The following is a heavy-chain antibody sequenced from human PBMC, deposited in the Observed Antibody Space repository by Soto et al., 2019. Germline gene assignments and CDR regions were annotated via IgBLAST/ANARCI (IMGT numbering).Heavy chain of an antibody. CDR2: IYYSGTT. Sequence: LSLICTVSSGSINSGDYYWSWIRQPPGKGLEWIGYIYYSGTTYYNPSLKSRATISVDTSKNHFSLRLSSVTAADTAVYYCARERSAYYYESSGYWAFDIWGQGXKVTVSS. J-gene: IGHJ3*02. CDR1: SGSINSGDYY. V-gene: IGHV4-30-4*01. D-gene: IGHD3-22*01. CDR3: ARERSAYYYESSGYWAFDI.